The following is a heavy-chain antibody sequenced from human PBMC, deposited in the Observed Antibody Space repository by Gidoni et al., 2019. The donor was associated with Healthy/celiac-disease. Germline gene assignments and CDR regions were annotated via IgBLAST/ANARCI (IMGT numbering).Heavy chain of an antibody. CDR1: GFTFSSYG. D-gene: IGHD2-21*01. CDR2: ISYDGSNK. V-gene: IGHV3-30*18. J-gene: IGHJ4*02. CDR3: AKGPGVMRVGFYFDY. Sequence: QVQLVESGGGVVQPGRSLRLSCAASGFTFSSYGMHWVRQAPGKGLEWVAVISYDGSNKYYADSVKGRFTISRDNSKNTLYLQMNSLRAEDTAVYYCAKGPGVMRVGFYFDYWGQGTLVTVSS.